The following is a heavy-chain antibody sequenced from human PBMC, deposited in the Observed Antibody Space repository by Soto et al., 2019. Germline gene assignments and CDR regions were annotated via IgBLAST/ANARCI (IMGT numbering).Heavy chain of an antibody. CDR1: GVSINNGNDY. J-gene: IGHJ4*02. Sequence: QVQLQESGPGLVKPSGTLSLTCTVSGVSINNGNDYWTWIRQHPGKGLEWIGHVHYSGSIHYNPSLQSRVTMSVDTSKNQVSLELSSATVADTAVYYCVRGMDLYKYDFWGQGTLVSVSS. D-gene: IGHD1-20*01. CDR3: VRGMDLYKYDF. CDR2: VHYSGSI. V-gene: IGHV4-31*03.